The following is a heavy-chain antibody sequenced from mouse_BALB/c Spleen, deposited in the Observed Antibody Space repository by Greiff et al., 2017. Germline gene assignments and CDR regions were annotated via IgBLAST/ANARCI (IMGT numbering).Heavy chain of an antibody. CDR3: ARQGGSSSYYFDY. CDR2: ISSGGSYT. J-gene: IGHJ2*01. Sequence: EVKLMESGGDLVKPGGSLKLSCAASGFTFSSYGMSWVRQTPDKRLEWVATISSGGSYTYYPDSVKGRFTISRDNAKNTLYLQMSSLKSEDTAMYYCARQGGSSSYYFDYWGQGTTLTVSS. D-gene: IGHD1-1*01. V-gene: IGHV5-6*01. CDR1: GFTFSSYG.